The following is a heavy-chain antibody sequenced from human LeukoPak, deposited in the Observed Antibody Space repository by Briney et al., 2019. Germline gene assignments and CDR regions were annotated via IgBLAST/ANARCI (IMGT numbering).Heavy chain of an antibody. CDR3: ARGHTGWFGDLFASGNTRYYFDY. V-gene: IGHV4-34*01. Sequence: TDTLSLTCAVDGGSFSGYYWSWIRQSPGKGLEWIGELHHRGTSRNHSSLKSQVSKRVDTSKNQFSLKLSSVTAAGTAVYYCARGHTGWFGDLFASGNTRYYFDYWGQGSLVTVSS. CDR1: GGSFSGYY. D-gene: IGHD3-10*01. CDR2: LHHRGTS. J-gene: IGHJ4*02.